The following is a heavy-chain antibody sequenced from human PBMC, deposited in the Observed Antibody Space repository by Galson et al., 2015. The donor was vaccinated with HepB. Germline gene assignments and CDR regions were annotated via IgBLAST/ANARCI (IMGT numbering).Heavy chain of an antibody. V-gene: IGHV3-7*03. CDR3: ARRSGGYCEVIFGRFDH. J-gene: IGHJ4*02. CDR2: IKQDVSEK. D-gene: IGHD1-26*01. CDR1: GFTFRSYW. Sequence: SLRLSCAASGFTFRSYWMSWVRQAPGKGLEWVAKIKQDVSEKNYLDSVKGRFTITRDKAKNSLYLQMNSLRAEDTAVYYCARRSGGYCEVIFGRFDHWGQGTLVTVSS.